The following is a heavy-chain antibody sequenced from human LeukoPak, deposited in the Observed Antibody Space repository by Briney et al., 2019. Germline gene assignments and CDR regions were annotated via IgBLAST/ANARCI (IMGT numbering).Heavy chain of an antibody. Sequence: ASVKVSCKASGDTFTSYYMHWLRQAPGQGLEWMGIINPSGGSTSYAQKFQGRVTMTRDTSTSTVYMELSSLRSEDTAVYYCARGRITLSPYGGYVGFDYWGQGTLVTVSS. CDR2: INPSGGST. V-gene: IGHV1-46*01. CDR3: ARGRITLSPYGGYVGFDY. CDR1: GDTFTSYY. J-gene: IGHJ4*02. D-gene: IGHD5-12*01.